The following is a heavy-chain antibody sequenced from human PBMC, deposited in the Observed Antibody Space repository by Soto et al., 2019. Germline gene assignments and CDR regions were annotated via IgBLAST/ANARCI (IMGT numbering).Heavy chain of an antibody. CDR2: IHPGDSDT. Sequence: GESLKISCKGSGYSFTSYWIGWVRQMPGKGLEWMGIIHPGDSDTRYSPSFQGQVTISADKSISTAYLQWSSLKASDTAMYYCAVGSSGRAGHYYSGIDVWGQGTTVTVSS. J-gene: IGHJ6*02. CDR1: GYSFTSYW. CDR3: AVGSSGRAGHYYSGIDV. V-gene: IGHV5-51*01. D-gene: IGHD3-22*01.